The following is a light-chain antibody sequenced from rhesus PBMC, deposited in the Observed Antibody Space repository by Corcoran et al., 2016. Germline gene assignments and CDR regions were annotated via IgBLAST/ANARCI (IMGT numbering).Light chain of an antibody. CDR1: SSDIGGYND. CDR3: CSYSSGSTYI. J-gene: IGLJ1*01. CDR2: DVS. V-gene: IGLV2S9*01. Sequence: QSALTQPPSVYKSLGQSVTISGTGTSSDIGGYNDVSWYQQHPGTAPRLLIYDVSKRPSGVPDRFSGSKYGNPASLTISGLQAEDEADYYCCSYSSGSTYIFGSGTRLTVL.